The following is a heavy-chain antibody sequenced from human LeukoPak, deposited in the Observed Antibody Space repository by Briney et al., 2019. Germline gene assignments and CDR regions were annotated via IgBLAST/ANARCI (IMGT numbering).Heavy chain of an antibody. CDR3: ARENSYGYGTIFDY. D-gene: IGHD5-18*01. CDR1: GGSISSGGYY. Sequence: SETLSLTCTVSGGSISSGGYYWSWIRQHPGKGLEWIGYIYYSGSTYYNPSLKSRVTISVDTSKNQFSLKLSSVTAADTAVYYCARENSYGYGTIFDYWGQGTLVTVSS. J-gene: IGHJ4*02. V-gene: IGHV4-31*03. CDR2: IYYSGST.